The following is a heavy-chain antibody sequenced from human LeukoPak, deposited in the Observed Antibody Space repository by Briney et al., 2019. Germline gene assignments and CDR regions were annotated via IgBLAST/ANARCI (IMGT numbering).Heavy chain of an antibody. CDR1: GFTFDDYA. CDR3: AKDGYYDSSGYYGY. J-gene: IGHJ4*02. CDR2: ISGDGGNT. D-gene: IGHD3-22*01. V-gene: IGHV3-43*02. Sequence: GGSLRLSCAASGFTFDDYAMHWVRQAPGKGLEWVSLISGDGGNTYYADSVKGRFTISRDNSKNSLYLKMNSLRTEDTALYYCAKDGYYDSSGYYGYWGQGTLVTVSS.